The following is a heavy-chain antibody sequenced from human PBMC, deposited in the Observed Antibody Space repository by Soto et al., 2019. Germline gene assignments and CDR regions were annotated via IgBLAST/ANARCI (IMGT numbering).Heavy chain of an antibody. V-gene: IGHV1-69*02. J-gene: IGHJ3*02. CDR2: IIPILGIA. CDR3: AVEDYIWGSYRAFDI. CDR1: GGTFSSYT. D-gene: IGHD3-16*02. Sequence: QVQLVQSGAEVKKPGSSVKVSCKASGGTFSSYTISWVRQAPGQGLEWMGRIIPILGIANYAQKFQGRVTITADNSTSTAYMELSSLRSEDTAVYYCAVEDYIWGSYRAFDIWGQGTMVTVSS.